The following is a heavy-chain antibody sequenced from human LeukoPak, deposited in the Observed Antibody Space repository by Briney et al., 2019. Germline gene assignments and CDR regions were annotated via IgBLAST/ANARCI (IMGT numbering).Heavy chain of an antibody. Sequence: SETLSLTCTVSGGSISSSSYYWGWIRQPPGKGLEWIGSIYYSGSTYYNPSLKSRVTISVDTSKNQFSLKLSSVTAADTAVYYCARPSRRYDILTGYYTADAFDIWGQGTMVTVSS. V-gene: IGHV4-39*01. CDR2: IYYSGST. CDR1: GGSISSSSYY. D-gene: IGHD3-9*01. J-gene: IGHJ3*02. CDR3: ARPSRRYDILTGYYTADAFDI.